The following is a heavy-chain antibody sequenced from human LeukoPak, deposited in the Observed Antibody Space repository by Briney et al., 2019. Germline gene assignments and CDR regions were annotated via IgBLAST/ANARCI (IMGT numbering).Heavy chain of an antibody. Sequence: PSETLSLTCTVSGYSISSGYYWGWVRQPPGQGLEWIGSIYHSGSTYYNPSLKSRLTISVDTSKTQFSLRLTSVTAADTAVYYCGRRREWDLYPAAFDYWGQGILVTVSS. CDR2: IYHSGST. V-gene: IGHV4-38-2*02. D-gene: IGHD1-26*01. CDR1: GYSISSGYY. J-gene: IGHJ4*02. CDR3: GRRREWDLYPAAFDY.